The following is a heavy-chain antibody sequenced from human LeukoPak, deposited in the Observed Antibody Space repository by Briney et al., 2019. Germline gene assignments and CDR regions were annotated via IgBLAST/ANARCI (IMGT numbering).Heavy chain of an antibody. J-gene: IGHJ3*01. Sequence: SETLSLTCTVSGASISSTGYEWGWLRQPPGKGLEWIGSIYYTGSTYYHPCLKSLITISIDPSKKQFSLKLSSVTPADTAVYYCARGVPVWGQGTTVTVSS. CDR1: GASISSTGYE. V-gene: IGHV4-39*07. CDR2: IYYTGST. CDR3: ARGVPV. D-gene: IGHD1-1*01.